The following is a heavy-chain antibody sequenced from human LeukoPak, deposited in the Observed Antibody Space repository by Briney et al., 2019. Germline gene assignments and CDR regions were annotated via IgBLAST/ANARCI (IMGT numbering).Heavy chain of an antibody. CDR2: IFSGGTA. Sequence: GGSLRLSCAASGFTFSSYAMSWVRQAPGKGLEWVSIIFSGGTAYYADSVKGRFTISRDNSKNTLYLQMNSLRAEDTAVYYCARDPVGATDWFDPWGQGTLVTVSS. J-gene: IGHJ5*02. CDR1: GFTFSSYA. V-gene: IGHV3-53*01. D-gene: IGHD1-26*01. CDR3: ARDPVGATDWFDP.